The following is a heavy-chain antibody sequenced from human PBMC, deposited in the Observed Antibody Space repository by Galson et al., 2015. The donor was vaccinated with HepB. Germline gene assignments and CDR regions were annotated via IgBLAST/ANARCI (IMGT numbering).Heavy chain of an antibody. CDR1: GFTVSSNY. CDR3: ARARTNYDVLTGWDY. J-gene: IGHJ4*02. V-gene: IGHV3-53*01. Sequence: SLRLSCAASGFTVSSNYMSWVRQAPGKGLEWVSVIYNSGSTYHADSVKGRFTISRDSSKNTVYLQMNSLRDEDTAVYYCARARTNYDVLTGWDYWGRGTLVTVSS. D-gene: IGHD3-9*01. CDR2: IYNSGST.